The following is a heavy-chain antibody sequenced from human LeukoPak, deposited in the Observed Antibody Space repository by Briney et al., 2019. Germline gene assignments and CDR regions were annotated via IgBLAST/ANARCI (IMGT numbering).Heavy chain of an antibody. CDR1: GYTFTGYY. D-gene: IGHD2-2*01. CDR3: ARPRVPAAASDAFDI. J-gene: IGHJ3*02. Sequence: ASVKVSCKASGYTFTGYYMHWVRQAPGQGLEWMGGIIPIFGTANYAQKFQGRVTITTDESTSTAYMELSSLRSEDTAVYYCARPRVPAAASDAFDIWGQGTMVTVSS. CDR2: IIPIFGTA. V-gene: IGHV1-69*05.